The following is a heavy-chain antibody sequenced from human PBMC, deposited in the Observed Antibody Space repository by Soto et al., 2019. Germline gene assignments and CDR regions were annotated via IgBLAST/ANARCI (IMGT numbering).Heavy chain of an antibody. CDR3: ARSVGSSGWADY. Sequence: SETLSLTCTVSGASISTYYWSWIRQPPGKGLEWIGYISYSGSSIYNPSLKSRVTISVDTSKNQFSLKLRSLTAPDTAVYYWARSVGSSGWADYWGQGTLVTVS. J-gene: IGHJ4*02. CDR1: GASISTYY. D-gene: IGHD6-19*01. CDR2: ISYSGSS. V-gene: IGHV4-59*01.